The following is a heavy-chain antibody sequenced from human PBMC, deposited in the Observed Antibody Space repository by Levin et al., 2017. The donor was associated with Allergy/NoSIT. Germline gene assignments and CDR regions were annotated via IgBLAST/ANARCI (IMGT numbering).Heavy chain of an antibody. J-gene: IGHJ4*02. CDR1: XXXLNAIDSS. CDR3: ARQPANGEWDFDY. Sequence: SETLSLTCTVXXXXLNAIDSSAGNTTRPPGMGLEWIGSIYYNGHTYYNPSLKSRVTISVDTSKEQFSLKLSSVTAADTAVYYCARQPANGEWDFDYWGQGTLVTVSS. D-gene: IGHD3-10*01. V-gene: IGHV4-39*01. CDR2: IYYNGHT.